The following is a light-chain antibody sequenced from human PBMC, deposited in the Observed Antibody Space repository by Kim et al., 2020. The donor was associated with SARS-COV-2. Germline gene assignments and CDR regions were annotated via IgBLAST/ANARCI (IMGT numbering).Light chain of an antibody. CDR1: SSNFGATYD. V-gene: IGLV1-40*01. Sequence: QSVLTQPPSVSGAPGQTVTISCTGSSSNFGATYDVHWYQQVPGTAPKLVLYGNSHRPSGVPDRFSGSKSGTSASLDISGLQAEDEAYYYCQSYDNSLSAYVFGSGTKVTVL. CDR2: GNS. J-gene: IGLJ1*01. CDR3: QSYDNSLSAYV.